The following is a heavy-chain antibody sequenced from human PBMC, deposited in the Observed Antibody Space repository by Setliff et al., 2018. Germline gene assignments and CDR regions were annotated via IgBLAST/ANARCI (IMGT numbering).Heavy chain of an antibody. V-gene: IGHV4-38-2*02. Sequence: SETLSLTCNVSGDSISSTYHWGWIRQSPGKGLEWIGTIYYSGNTYYNPSLNSRLTISVDTSKNQFSLRLTSVTAADTAVYYCARGLSRGAYWGQGTLVTVSS. CDR2: IYYSGNT. D-gene: IGHD3-10*01. J-gene: IGHJ4*02. CDR1: GDSISSTYH. CDR3: ARGLSRGAY.